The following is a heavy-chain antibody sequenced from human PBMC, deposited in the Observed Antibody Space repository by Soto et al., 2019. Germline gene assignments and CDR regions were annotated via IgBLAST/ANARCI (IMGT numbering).Heavy chain of an antibody. CDR2: FSLSGTT. D-gene: IGHD2-8*02. CDR3: ARGMTPPGAPAWYYFDS. J-gene: IGHJ4*02. Sequence: SDTLSLTCTVSGASITGSSYWSWIRQPAGKGLEWIGRFSLSGTTNYNPSLRSRVTMSADVSKNQFSLRLTSVTAADTALYYCARGMTPPGAPAWYYFDSWGQGTLVTVSS. CDR1: GASITGSSY. V-gene: IGHV4-4*07.